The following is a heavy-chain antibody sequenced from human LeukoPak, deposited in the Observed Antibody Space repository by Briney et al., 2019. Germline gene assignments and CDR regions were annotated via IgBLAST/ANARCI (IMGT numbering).Heavy chain of an antibody. CDR1: GYSISSGYY. CDR3: ARRYYDFWSGYYPAAFDI. CDR2: IYHSGST. V-gene: IGHV4-38-2*01. D-gene: IGHD3-3*01. J-gene: IGHJ3*02. Sequence: SETLSLTCAVSGYSISSGYYWGWIRQPPGKGLERIGSIYHSGSTYYNPSLKSRVTISVDTSKNQFSLKLSSVTAADTAVYYCARRYYDFWSGYYPAAFDIWGQGTMVTVSS.